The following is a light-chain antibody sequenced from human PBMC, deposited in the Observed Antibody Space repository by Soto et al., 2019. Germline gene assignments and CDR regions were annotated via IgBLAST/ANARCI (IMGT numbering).Light chain of an antibody. V-gene: IGKV1-12*02. CDR2: AAS. CDR1: QIIGSW. J-gene: IGKJ3*01. CDR3: QQPNSFPFT. Sequence: DIQMTQSPSSVSASIGDRVTITCRASQIIGSWLAWYQQKPGKAPTLLLYAASTLQSGVPPRFSGSGSGTDFTLTITSLQAEDSATYYCQQPNSFPFTFGPGTKVDIK.